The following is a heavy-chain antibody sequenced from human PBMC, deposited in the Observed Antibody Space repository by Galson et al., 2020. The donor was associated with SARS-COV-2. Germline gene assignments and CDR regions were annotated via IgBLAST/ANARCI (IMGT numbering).Heavy chain of an antibody. CDR2: IWYDGSNK. Sequence: GGSLRLSCAASGFTFSSYGMHWVRQAPGKGLEWVAVIWYDGSNKYYADSVKGRFTISRDNSKNTLYLQMNSLRAEDTAVYYCARLSTTNVVVAALDYWGQGTLVSVSS. V-gene: IGHV3-33*01. D-gene: IGHD2-15*01. CDR1: GFTFSSYG. CDR3: ARLSTTNVVVAALDY. J-gene: IGHJ4*02.